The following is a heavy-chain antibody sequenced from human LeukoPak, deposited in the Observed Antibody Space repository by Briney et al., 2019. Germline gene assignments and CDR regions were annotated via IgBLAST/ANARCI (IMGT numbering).Heavy chain of an antibody. D-gene: IGHD2-2*02. V-gene: IGHV3-48*01. CDR3: ARDIRPFDY. Sequence: GGSLRLSCAASGFTFSSYSMNWVRQAPGKGLEWVSYISSSSSTIYYADSVKGRFTISRDNAKNSLYLQMNSLRAEDTAVYYCARDIRPFDYWGQGTLVTVSS. CDR2: ISSSSSTI. J-gene: IGHJ4*02. CDR1: GFTFSSYS.